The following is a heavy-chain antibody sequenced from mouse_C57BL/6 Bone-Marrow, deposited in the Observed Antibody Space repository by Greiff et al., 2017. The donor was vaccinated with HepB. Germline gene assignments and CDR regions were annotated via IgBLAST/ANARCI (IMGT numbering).Heavy chain of an antibody. J-gene: IGHJ1*03. CDR2: IDPSDSYT. CDR3: ARRSRGYWYFDV. V-gene: IGHV1-50*01. Sequence: QVQLQQPGAELVKPGASVKLSCKASGYTFTSYWMQWVNQRPGQGLEWIGEIDPSDSYTNYNQKFKGKATLTVDTSSSTAYMQLSSLTSEDSAVYYCARRSRGYWYFDVWGTGTTVTVSS. CDR1: GYTFTSYW. D-gene: IGHD1-1*01.